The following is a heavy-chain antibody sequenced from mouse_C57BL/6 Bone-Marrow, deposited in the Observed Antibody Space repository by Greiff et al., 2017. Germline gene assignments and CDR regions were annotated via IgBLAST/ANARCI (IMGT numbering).Heavy chain of an antibody. CDR3: ARLESYYYGSSYDFDV. V-gene: IGHV15-2*01. D-gene: IGHD1-1*01. J-gene: IGHJ1*03. CDR1: DSEVFPIAY. CDR2: ILPSIGRT. Sequence: QVHVKQSGSELRSPGSSVKLSCKDFDSEVFPIAYMSWVRQKPGHGFEWIGGILPSIGRTIYGEKFEDKATLDADTLSNTAYLELNSLTSEDSAIYYCARLESYYYGSSYDFDVWGTGTTVTVSS.